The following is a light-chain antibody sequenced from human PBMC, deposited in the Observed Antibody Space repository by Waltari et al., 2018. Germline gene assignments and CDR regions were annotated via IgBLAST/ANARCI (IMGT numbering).Light chain of an antibody. CDR1: QVITRW. V-gene: IGKV1-33*01. Sequence: DIEMTQSPSSLSASVGDRVTITCRASQVITRWLAWYQQKPGKAPKSLIYDASNLETGVPSRFSGSGSGTDFTFTISSLQPEDIATYYCQQYDNLPLTFGGGTKVEIK. J-gene: IGKJ4*01. CDR3: QQYDNLPLT. CDR2: DAS.